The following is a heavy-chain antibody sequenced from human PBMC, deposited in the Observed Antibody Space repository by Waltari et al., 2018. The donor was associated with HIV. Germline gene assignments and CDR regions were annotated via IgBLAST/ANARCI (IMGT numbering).Heavy chain of an antibody. V-gene: IGHV3-7*01. CDR1: GFTLCGFW. Sequence: EVQLVESGGGLVQPGGSLRLSCAASGFTLCGFWMSWVRQAPGKGLEWVANIKQDGSEKYYVDSVKGRFTISRDNAKNSLYLQMNSLRAEDTAVYYCAVRSPARRLNWFDPWGQGTLVTVSS. D-gene: IGHD5-12*01. CDR2: IKQDGSEK. CDR3: AVRSPARRLNWFDP. J-gene: IGHJ5*02.